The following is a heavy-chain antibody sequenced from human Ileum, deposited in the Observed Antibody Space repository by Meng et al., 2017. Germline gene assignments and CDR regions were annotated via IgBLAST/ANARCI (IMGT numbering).Heavy chain of an antibody. D-gene: IGHD3-22*01. Sequence: QVQLKQGGAGLLKPSETLALPCAVYGGSFSGYYWSWIRQPPGKGLEWIGEISHRGNINYNPSLKSRVIILLDTSKSQFSLRLTSVTAADTAVYYCAREIYDSSGYYVDYWGQGTLVTVSS. CDR2: ISHRGNI. CDR3: AREIYDSSGYYVDY. CDR1: GGSFSGYY. V-gene: IGHV4-34*01. J-gene: IGHJ4*01.